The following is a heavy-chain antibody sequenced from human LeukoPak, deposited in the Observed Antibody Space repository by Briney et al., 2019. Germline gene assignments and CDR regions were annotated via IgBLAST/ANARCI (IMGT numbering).Heavy chain of an antibody. CDR1: GYTLTAFA. D-gene: IGHD5-12*01. V-gene: IGHV1-24*01. J-gene: IGHJ2*01. Sequence: APGWVSRSGSGYTLTAFAMRRGRDAPGKGRGWMWGFGPEDGETIYAQKFQGRVTMTEDTSTDTAYMELSSLRSEDTAVYYCATKLRGYSGYDSYWYFDLWGRGTLVTVSS. CDR3: ATKLRGYSGYDSYWYFDL. CDR2: FGPEDGET.